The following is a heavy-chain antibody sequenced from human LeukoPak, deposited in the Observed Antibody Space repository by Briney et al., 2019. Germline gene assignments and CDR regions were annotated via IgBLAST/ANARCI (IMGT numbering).Heavy chain of an antibody. Sequence: GGFLRLSCAASGFTFDDYAMHWVRQAPGKGLEWVSGISWNSGSIGYADSVKGRFTISRDNAKNSLYLQMNSLRAEDTALYYCAKDIRDIAAAVDYWGQGTLVTVSS. J-gene: IGHJ4*02. CDR1: GFTFDDYA. CDR2: ISWNSGSI. V-gene: IGHV3-9*01. CDR3: AKDIRDIAAAVDY. D-gene: IGHD6-13*01.